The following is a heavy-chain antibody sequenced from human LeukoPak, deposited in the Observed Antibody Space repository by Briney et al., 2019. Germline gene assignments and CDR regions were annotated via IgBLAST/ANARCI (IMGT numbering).Heavy chain of an antibody. CDR3: ARVEMATAY. V-gene: IGHV4-39*01. D-gene: IGHD5-24*01. CDR2: IYYSGST. J-gene: IGHJ4*02. CDR1: GGSISSSRYY. Sequence: SETLSLTCTVSGGSISSSRYYWGWIRQPPGKGLEWIGSIYYSGSTYYNPSLKSRVTISVDTSKNQFSLKLSSVTAADTAVYYCARVEMATAYWGQGTLVTVSS.